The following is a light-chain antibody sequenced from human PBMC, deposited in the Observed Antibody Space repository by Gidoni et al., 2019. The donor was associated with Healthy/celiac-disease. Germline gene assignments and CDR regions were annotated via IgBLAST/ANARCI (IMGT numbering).Light chain of an antibody. CDR2: AAS. CDR1: QSSSSY. V-gene: IGKV1-39*01. CDR3: QQSYSTFLT. J-gene: IGKJ4*01. Sequence: IQMTQSPSSLSASVGDRVTITCRPSQSSSSYVNWYQQNPGKAPKLLIYAASSVKSGVPSRFSGSGSGTDFTLTISRLQPEDVATYYCQQSYSTFLTFGGXTKVEIK.